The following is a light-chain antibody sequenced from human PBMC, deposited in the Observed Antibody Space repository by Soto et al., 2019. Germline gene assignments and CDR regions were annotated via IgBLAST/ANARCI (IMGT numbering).Light chain of an antibody. CDR1: QRLLYSDGNTY. CDR3: MQGTHWPPIT. V-gene: IGKV2-30*01. J-gene: IGKJ5*01. Sequence: VVMTQSPLSLPVTLGQPAAISCRSSQRLLYSDGNTYLNWFQQRPGQSPRRLIYKVSNRDSGVPDRFSGSGSGTDFTLKISRVEAEDVGVYYCMQGTHWPPITFGQGTRLEIK. CDR2: KVS.